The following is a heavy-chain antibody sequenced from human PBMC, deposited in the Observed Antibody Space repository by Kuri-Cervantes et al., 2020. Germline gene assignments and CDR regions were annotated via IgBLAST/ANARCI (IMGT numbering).Heavy chain of an antibody. V-gene: IGHV4-38-2*02. Sequence: GSLRLSCTVSGYSISSGYYWGWIRQPPGKGLEWIGSIYHSGSTYYNPSLKSRVTISVDTSKNQFSLKLSSVTAADTAVYYCARQNTVTTLDWYFDLWGRGTLVTVSS. D-gene: IGHD4-17*01. J-gene: IGHJ2*01. CDR2: IYHSGST. CDR1: GYSISSGYY. CDR3: ARQNTVTTLDWYFDL.